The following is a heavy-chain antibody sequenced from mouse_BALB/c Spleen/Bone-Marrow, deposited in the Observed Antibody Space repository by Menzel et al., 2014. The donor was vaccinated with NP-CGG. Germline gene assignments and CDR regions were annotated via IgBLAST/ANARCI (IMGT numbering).Heavy chain of an antibody. D-gene: IGHD1-1*01. CDR1: GFTFSSFG. CDR2: ISSGSSTI. V-gene: IGHV5-17*02. Sequence: VHLVESGGGLVQPGGSRKLSCAASGFTFSSFGMHWVRQAPEKGLEWVAYISSGSSTIYYADTVKGRFTISRDNPKNILILQMTSIRSEDTAMYYCARRGSNHWYCDVWGAGTTVTVAS. CDR3: ARRGSNHWYCDV. J-gene: IGHJ1*01.